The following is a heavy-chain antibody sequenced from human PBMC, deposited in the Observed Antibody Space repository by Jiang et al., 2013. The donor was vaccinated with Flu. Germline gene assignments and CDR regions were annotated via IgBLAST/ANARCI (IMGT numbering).Heavy chain of an antibody. V-gene: IGHV5-10-1*01. CDR2: IDPSDSYT. D-gene: IGHD3-22*01. Sequence: GAEVKKPGESLRISCKGSGYSFATNWISWVRQMPGKGLEWMGRIDPSDSYTNYSPSFQGHVTISADKSISAAYLQWSSLKASGTAMYYCARPMIVAPRVKVGAKDAFDIWGQGTMVTVSS. CDR3: ARPMIVAPRVKVGAKDAFDI. J-gene: IGHJ3*02. CDR1: GYSFATNW.